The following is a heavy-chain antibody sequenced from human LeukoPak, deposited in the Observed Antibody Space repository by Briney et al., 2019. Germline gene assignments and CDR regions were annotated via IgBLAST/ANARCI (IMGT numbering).Heavy chain of an antibody. CDR2: ISAYNGNT. J-gene: IGHJ4*02. CDR3: ATDKETQLALDY. CDR1: GYTFTSYG. D-gene: IGHD3-3*02. V-gene: IGHV1-18*01. Sequence: ASVKVSCKASGYTFTSYGISWVRQAPGQGLEWMGWISAYNGNTNYAQKFQGRVTMTEDTSTDIAYMELSSLRPEDTAVYYCATDKETQLALDYWGQGTLVTVSS.